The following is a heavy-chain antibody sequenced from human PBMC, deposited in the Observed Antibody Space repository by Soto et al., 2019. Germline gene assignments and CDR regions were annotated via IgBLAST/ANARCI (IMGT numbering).Heavy chain of an antibody. J-gene: IGHJ4*02. D-gene: IGHD6-19*01. CDR2: ISGSGGST. Sequence: SCAASGFTFSSYAMSWVRQAPGKGLEWVSAISGSGGSTYYADSVKGRFTISRDNSKNTLYLQMNSLRAEDTAVYYCAIRSSGWYLTDYWGQGTLVTVSS. CDR3: AIRSSGWYLTDY. V-gene: IGHV3-23*01. CDR1: GFTFSSYA.